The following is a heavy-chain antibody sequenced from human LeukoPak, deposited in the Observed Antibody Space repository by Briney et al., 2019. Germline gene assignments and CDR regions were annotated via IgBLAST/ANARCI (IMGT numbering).Heavy chain of an antibody. D-gene: IGHD5-18*01. CDR2: ISSSSSYI. J-gene: IGHJ4*02. Sequence: SGGSLRLSCAASGFTFGSYNMNWVRQAPGKGLEWVSSISSSSSYIYYADSVKGRFTISRDNAKNSLFLQMNSLRAEDTAVYYCARDPPSYGLWGQGTLVTVSS. CDR3: ARDPPSYGL. V-gene: IGHV3-21*01. CDR1: GFTFGSYN.